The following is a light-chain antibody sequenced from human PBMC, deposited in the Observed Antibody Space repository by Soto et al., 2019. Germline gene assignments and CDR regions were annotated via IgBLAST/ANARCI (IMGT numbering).Light chain of an antibody. Sequence: EIVMTQSPATLSVSPGERATLSCRASQSVSTNLAWYQQKPGQAPRLLIFGASTRATDVPARFSGSGSGTEFTLTIRTLQSADLELYYCLQQNSWPRTFGQGTRLEV. J-gene: IGKJ1*01. CDR2: GAS. CDR3: LQQNSWPRT. V-gene: IGKV3-15*01. CDR1: QSVSTN.